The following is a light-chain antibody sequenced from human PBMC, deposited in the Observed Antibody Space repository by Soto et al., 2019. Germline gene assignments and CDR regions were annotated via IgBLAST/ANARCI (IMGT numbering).Light chain of an antibody. J-gene: IGKJ2*01. Sequence: EIVLTQSPGTLSLSPGERATLSCRASQSVSSSFLAWYQQKPGQAPRLLIYGASNRATGIPDRFSGSGSGTDFTLTISSLQSEDFAVYYCQHYNNWPFTFGQGTKLEI. CDR1: QSVSSSF. CDR3: QHYNNWPFT. CDR2: GAS. V-gene: IGKV3-20*01.